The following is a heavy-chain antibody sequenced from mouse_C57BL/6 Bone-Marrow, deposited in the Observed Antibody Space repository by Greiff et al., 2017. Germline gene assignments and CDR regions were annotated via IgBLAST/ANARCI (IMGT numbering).Heavy chain of an antibody. J-gene: IGHJ2*01. CDR1: GFTFSSYG. V-gene: IGHV5-6*01. CDR3: ARPFNWDVYFDY. CDR2: ISSGGSYT. D-gene: IGHD4-1*01. Sequence: EVQVVESGGDLVKPGGSLKLSCAASGFTFSSYGMSWVRQTPDKRLEWVATISSGGSYTYYPDSVKGRFTISRDNAKNTLYLQMSSLKSEDTAMYYWARPFNWDVYFDYWGQGTTLTVSS.